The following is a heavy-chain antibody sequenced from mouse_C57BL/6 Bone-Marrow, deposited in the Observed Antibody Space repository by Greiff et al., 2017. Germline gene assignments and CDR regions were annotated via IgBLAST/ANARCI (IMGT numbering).Heavy chain of an antibody. J-gene: IGHJ2*01. CDR1: GFTFSDYG. V-gene: IGHV5-17*01. D-gene: IGHD1-1*01. CDR3: ARPHYGSSYYFDY. CDR2: ISSGSSTI. Sequence: EVMLVESGGGLVKPGGSLKLSCAASGFTFSDYGMHWVRQAPEKGLEWVAYISSGSSTIYYADTVKGRFPISRDNAKNTLFLPMTSLRSEDTAMYYCARPHYGSSYYFDYWGQGTTLTVSS.